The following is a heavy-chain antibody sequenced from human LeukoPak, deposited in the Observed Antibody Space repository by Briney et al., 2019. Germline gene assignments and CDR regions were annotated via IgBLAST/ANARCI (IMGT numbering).Heavy chain of an antibody. V-gene: IGHV4-61*02. J-gene: IGHJ2*01. Sequence: SQTLSLTCTVSGDSISSGSYYWSWIRQPAGKGLEWIGRVYTSGSTNYNPSLKSRVTISVDTSKNQFSLKLSSVTAADTAVYYCAGDSSGWNWYFDLWGRGTLVTVSS. CDR1: GDSISSGSYY. CDR3: AGDSSGWNWYFDL. CDR2: VYTSGST. D-gene: IGHD6-19*01.